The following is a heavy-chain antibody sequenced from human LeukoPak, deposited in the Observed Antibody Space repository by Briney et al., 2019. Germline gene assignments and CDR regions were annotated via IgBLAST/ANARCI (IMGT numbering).Heavy chain of an antibody. D-gene: IGHD6-13*01. CDR3: ARDGIAAAGTHFDY. CDR2: IYYSGST. V-gene: IGHV4-39*07. J-gene: IGHJ4*02. CDR1: GGSISSSSYY. Sequence: SETLSRTGTGSGGSISSSSYYWGWIRQPPGKGLEWIGSIYYSGSTYYNPSLKSRVTISVDTSKNQFSLKLSSVTAADTAVYYCARDGIAAAGTHFDYWGQGTLVTASS.